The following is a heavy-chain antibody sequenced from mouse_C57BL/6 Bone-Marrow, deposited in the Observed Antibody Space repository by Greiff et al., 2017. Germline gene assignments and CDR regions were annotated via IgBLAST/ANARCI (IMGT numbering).Heavy chain of an antibody. J-gene: IGHJ4*01. D-gene: IGHD3-2*02. CDR3: ASSVDY. CDR1: GYTFTSYW. V-gene: IGHV1-55*01. CDR2: IYPGSGST. Sequence: QVQLQQPGAELVKPGASVTLSCKASGYTFTSYWITWVKQRPGHGLEWIGGIYPGSGSTNYNEKFKSKATLTVDTSSSTAYMQLSSLTSEDSAVFYSASSVDYWGQGTSVTVSS.